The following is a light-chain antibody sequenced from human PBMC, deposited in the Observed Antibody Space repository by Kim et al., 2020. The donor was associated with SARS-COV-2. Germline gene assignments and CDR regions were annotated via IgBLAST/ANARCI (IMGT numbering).Light chain of an antibody. Sequence: VALGQTVGITCQGDSLRSYYATWYQQKPGQAPIVVIYGKNNRPSGIPDRFSGSSSGNTASLTITGTQAGDEADYYCNSRDSNDNVVFGGGTQLTVL. J-gene: IGLJ2*01. V-gene: IGLV3-19*01. CDR1: SLRSYY. CDR2: GKN. CDR3: NSRDSNDNVV.